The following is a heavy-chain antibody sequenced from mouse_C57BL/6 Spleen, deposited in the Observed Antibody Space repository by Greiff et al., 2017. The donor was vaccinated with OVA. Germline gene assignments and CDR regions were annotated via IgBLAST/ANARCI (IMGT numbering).Heavy chain of an antibody. Sequence: QVQLQQPGAELVKPGASVKLSCKASGYTFTSYWMYWVKQRPGKGLEWIGMIHPNSGSTNYNEKFKRKATLTVDKSSSTAYMQLSSLTSEDSAVYYCARSDYYGSSFYAMDYWGQGTSVTVSS. J-gene: IGHJ4*01. D-gene: IGHD1-1*01. V-gene: IGHV1-64*01. CDR2: IHPNSGST. CDR1: GYTFTSYW. CDR3: ARSDYYGSSFYAMDY.